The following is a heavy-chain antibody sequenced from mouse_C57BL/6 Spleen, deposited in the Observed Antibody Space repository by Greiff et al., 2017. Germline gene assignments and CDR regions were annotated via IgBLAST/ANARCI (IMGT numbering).Heavy chain of an antibody. CDR1: GFTFSSYA. V-gene: IGHV5-4*01. Sequence: DVHLVESGGGLVKPGGSLKLSCAASGFTFSSYAMSWVRQTPEKRLEWVATISDGGSYTYYPDNVKGRFTISRDNAKNNLYLQMSHLKSEDTAMYYCAREGTYYGYDGWYFDVWGTGTTVTVSS. CDR3: AREGTYYGYDGWYFDV. D-gene: IGHD2-9*01. CDR2: ISDGGSYT. J-gene: IGHJ1*03.